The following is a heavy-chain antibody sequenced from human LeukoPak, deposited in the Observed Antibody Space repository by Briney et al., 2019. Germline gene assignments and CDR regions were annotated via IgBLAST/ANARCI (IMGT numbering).Heavy chain of an antibody. CDR2: IYSGGST. Sequence: GGSLRLSCAASGFTFSSYAMSWVRQAPGKGLEWVSVIYSGGSTYYADSVKGRFTISRDNSKNTLYLQMNSLRAEDTAVYYCARDIAAAGTSHYYMDVWGKGTTVTISS. V-gene: IGHV3-66*01. CDR3: ARDIAAAGTSHYYMDV. D-gene: IGHD6-13*01. CDR1: GFTFSSYA. J-gene: IGHJ6*03.